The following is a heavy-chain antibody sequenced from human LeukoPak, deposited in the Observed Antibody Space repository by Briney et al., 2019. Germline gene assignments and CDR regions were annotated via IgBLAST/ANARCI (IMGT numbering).Heavy chain of an antibody. V-gene: IGHV1-2*02. CDR1: GYTFTGYY. Sequence: ASVKVSCKASGYTFTGYYMHWVRQAPGQGLEWMGWINPNSGGTNYAQKFQGRVTMTRDTSISTAYTELSRLRSDDTAVYYCARSLAPRYFDWSLNYWGQGTLVTVSS. D-gene: IGHD3-9*01. CDR2: INPNSGGT. J-gene: IGHJ4*02. CDR3: ARSLAPRYFDWSLNY.